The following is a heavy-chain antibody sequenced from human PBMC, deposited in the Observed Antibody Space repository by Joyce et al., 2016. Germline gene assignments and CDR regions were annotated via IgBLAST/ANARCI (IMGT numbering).Heavy chain of an antibody. CDR1: GDSLRSHY. Sequence: QVQIQQWGAGLVKPSETLSLTCAVYGDSLRSHYWCWIRQSPGKGLEWIGDINHGGSTTYNPSLKSRVTMSVDTSKNQISLRVTSVTVADTAIYYCASLFPFDYWGQGTLVTVSS. CDR3: ASLFPFDY. J-gene: IGHJ4*02. CDR2: INHGGST. V-gene: IGHV4-34*01.